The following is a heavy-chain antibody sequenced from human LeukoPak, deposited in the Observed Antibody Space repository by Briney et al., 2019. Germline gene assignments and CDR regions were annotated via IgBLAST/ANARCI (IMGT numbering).Heavy chain of an antibody. J-gene: IGHJ4*02. CDR1: GGSFSGYY. CDR3: ARTTHLFDY. CDR2: INHSGST. Sequence: PSETLSLTCAVYGGSFSGYYRSWIRQPPGKGLEWIGEINHSGSTNYNPSLKSRVTISVDTSKNQFSLKLSSVTAADTAVYYCARTTHLFDYWGQGTLVTVSS. V-gene: IGHV4-34*01. D-gene: IGHD2-15*01.